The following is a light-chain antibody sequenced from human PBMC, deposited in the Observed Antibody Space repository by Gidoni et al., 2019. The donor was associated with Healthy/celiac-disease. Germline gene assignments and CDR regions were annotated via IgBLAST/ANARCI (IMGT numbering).Light chain of an antibody. V-gene: IGKV3-11*01. Sequence: EIVLTQSPATLSLSPGERATLSCRASQSVSSYLAWYQQKPGQPPRLLIYDASNRATGIPARFSGSGSGTDFTLTISSLEPEDFAVYYCQQRSNWPPASTFGGGTKVEIK. CDR1: QSVSSY. CDR3: QQRSNWPPAST. J-gene: IGKJ4*01. CDR2: DAS.